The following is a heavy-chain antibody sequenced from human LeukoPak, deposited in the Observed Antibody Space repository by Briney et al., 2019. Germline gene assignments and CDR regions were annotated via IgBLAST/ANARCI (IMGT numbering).Heavy chain of an antibody. Sequence: GGSLRLSCAASGFTFSSFGMHWVRQAPGEGLEWVAYIGYTGTDTYYANSVKGRFTISRDNSKNTLYLQMNSLSAEDTALYYCARRVGGTPDYWGRGTLVTVSS. CDR3: ARRVGGTPDY. CDR2: IGYTGTDT. D-gene: IGHD1-26*01. V-gene: IGHV3-30*02. CDR1: GFTFSSFG. J-gene: IGHJ4*02.